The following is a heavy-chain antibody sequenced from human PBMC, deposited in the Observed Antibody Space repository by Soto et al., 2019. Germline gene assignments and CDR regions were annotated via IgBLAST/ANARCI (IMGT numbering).Heavy chain of an antibody. V-gene: IGHV3-33*01. CDR1: GFTFSSYG. CDR2: IWYDGSNK. CDR3: ARSFRPNWNYPNYYYGMDV. J-gene: IGHJ6*02. D-gene: IGHD1-7*01. Sequence: GGSLRLSCAASGFTFSSYGMHWVRQAPGKGLEWVAVIWYDGSNKYYADSVKGRFTISRDNSKNTLYLQMNSLRAEDTAVYYCARSFRPNWNYPNYYYGMDVWGQGTTVTVSS.